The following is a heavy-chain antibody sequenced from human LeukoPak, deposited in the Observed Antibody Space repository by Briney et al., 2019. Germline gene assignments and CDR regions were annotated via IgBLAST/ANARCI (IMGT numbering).Heavy chain of an antibody. Sequence: PGGSLRLSCAASVFTVSSNYMGRVPEAPRKGVDWVSIIYSDGSTYSADSVKGRFTISRNNSKNTLYLQMNSLRAEDTAVYYCARGRGAITGMTGYYFDYWGQGTLVTVSS. CDR1: VFTVSSNY. V-gene: IGHV3-53*01. J-gene: IGHJ4*02. CDR3: ARGRGAITGMTGYYFDY. CDR2: IYSDGST. D-gene: IGHD1-20*01.